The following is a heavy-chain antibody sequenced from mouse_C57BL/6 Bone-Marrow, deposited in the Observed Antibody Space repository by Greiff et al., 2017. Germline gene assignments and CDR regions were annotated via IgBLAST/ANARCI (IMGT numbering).Heavy chain of an antibody. J-gene: IGHJ2*01. CDR3: VRHGGLSFLFDY. CDR1: GFSFNTYA. CDR2: IRSKSNNYAT. V-gene: IGHV10-1*01. Sequence: EVQLVESGGGLVQPKGSLKLSCAASGFSFNTYAMNWVRQAPGKGLEWVARIRSKSNNYATYYADSVKDRFTISRDDSESMLYLQMNNLKTEDTAMYYCVRHGGLSFLFDYWGQGTTLTVSS. D-gene: IGHD2-4*01.